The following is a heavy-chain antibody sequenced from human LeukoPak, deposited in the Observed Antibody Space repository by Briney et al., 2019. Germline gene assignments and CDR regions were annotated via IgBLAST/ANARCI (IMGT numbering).Heavy chain of an antibody. D-gene: IGHD3-9*01. CDR3: ARGRGAVLRYFDWAYNWFGP. J-gene: IGHJ5*02. CDR2: IIPIFGTA. CDR1: GYTFTGYY. V-gene: IGHV1-69*05. Sequence: ASVKVSCKASGYTFTGYYMHWVRQAPGQGLEWMGGIIPIFGTANYAQKFQGRVTITTDESTSTAYMELSSLRSEDTAVYYCARGRGAVLRYFDWAYNWFGPWGQGTLVTVSS.